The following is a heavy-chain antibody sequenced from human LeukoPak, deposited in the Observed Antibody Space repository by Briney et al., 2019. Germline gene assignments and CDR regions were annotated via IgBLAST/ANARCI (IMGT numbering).Heavy chain of an antibody. CDR3: AREDTSGYFDY. CDR1: GYIFSDYG. Sequence: ASVKAACKASGYIFSDYGFAWVRQAPGQGLEWMGWISTYNGNTKYAQMLQGRVTMATDTSTSTAFLELRSLRSDDTAVYYCAREDTSGYFDYWGQGTLVTVSS. V-gene: IGHV1-18*01. CDR2: ISTYNGNT. J-gene: IGHJ4*02. D-gene: IGHD3-22*01.